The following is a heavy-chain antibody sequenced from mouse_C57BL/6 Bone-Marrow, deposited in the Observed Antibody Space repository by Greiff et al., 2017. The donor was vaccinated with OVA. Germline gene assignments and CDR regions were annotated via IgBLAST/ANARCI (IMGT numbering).Heavy chain of an antibody. CDR3: TRKEEEEGETGTSFDY. V-gene: IGHV1-5*01. Sequence: VQLQQSGTVLARPGASVKMSCKTSGYTFTSYWMHWVKQRPGQGLEWIGAIYPGNSDTSYNQKFKGKAKLTAVTSASTAYMELSSLTNEDSAVYYCTRKEEEEGETGTSFDYWGQGTTLTVSS. D-gene: IGHD4-1*01. CDR2: IYPGNSDT. J-gene: IGHJ2*01. CDR1: GYTFTSYW.